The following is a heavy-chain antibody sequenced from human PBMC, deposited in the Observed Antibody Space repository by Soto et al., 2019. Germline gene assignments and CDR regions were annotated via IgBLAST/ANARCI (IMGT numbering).Heavy chain of an antibody. CDR1: GFTFSSYW. CDR3: ARDSYYDILTGYFPYGMDV. D-gene: IGHD3-9*01. V-gene: IGHV3-74*01. Sequence: GGSLRLSCAASGFTFSSYWMHWVRQAPGKGLVWVSRINSDGSSTSYADSVKGRFTISRDNAKNTLYLQMNSLRAEDTAVYYCARDSYYDILTGYFPYGMDVWGQGTTFTVSS. J-gene: IGHJ6*02. CDR2: INSDGSST.